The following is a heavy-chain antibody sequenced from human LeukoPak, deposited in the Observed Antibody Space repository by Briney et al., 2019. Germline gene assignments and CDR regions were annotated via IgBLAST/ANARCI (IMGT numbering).Heavy chain of an antibody. J-gene: IGHJ5*02. V-gene: IGHV1-2*02. CDR3: ARAEGATAWFDP. CDR1: GYTFTGYY. CDR2: INPNSGGT. Sequence: WASVKVSCKASGYTFTGYYIHWVRQAPGQGLEWMGWINPNSGGTNYAQKFQGRVTMTRDTSISTAYMELSRLRSDDTAVYYCARAEGATAWFDPWGQGTLVTVSS. D-gene: IGHD1-26*01.